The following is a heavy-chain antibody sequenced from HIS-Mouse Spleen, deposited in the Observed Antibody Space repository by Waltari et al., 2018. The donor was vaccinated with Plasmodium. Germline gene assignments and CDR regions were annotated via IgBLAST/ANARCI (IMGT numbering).Heavy chain of an antibody. V-gene: IGHV3-30-3*01. Sequence: QVQLVESGGGVVQPGRSLRLPCAASGLPFNSYAMHWVRQAPGKGLEWVAVISYDGSNKYYADSVKGRFTISRDNSKNTLYLQMNSLRAEDTAVYYCARDRRLAFDYWGQGTLVTVSS. CDR1: GLPFNSYA. J-gene: IGHJ4*02. CDR2: ISYDGSNK. CDR3: ARDRRLAFDY. D-gene: IGHD2-15*01.